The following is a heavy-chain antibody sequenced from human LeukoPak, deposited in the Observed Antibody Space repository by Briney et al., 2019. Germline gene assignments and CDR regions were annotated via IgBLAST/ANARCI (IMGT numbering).Heavy chain of an antibody. V-gene: IGHV4-34*01. CDR3: ASWLDSGSLQSDYYGMDV. Sequence: SETLSLTCAVYGGSFSGYYWSWIRQPPGKGLEWIGEINHSGSTNYNPSLKSRVTISVDTSKNQFSLKLSSVTAADTAVYYCASWLDSGSLQSDYYGMDVWGQGTTVTVSS. J-gene: IGHJ6*02. CDR1: GGSFSGYY. D-gene: IGHD3-10*01. CDR2: INHSGST.